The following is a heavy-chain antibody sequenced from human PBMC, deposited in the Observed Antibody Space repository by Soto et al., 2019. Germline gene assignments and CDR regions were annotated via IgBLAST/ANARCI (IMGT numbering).Heavy chain of an antibody. CDR1: GYTFTGYY. J-gene: IGHJ3*02. CDR2: INPNSGGT. Sequence: GASVKVSCKASGYTFTGYYMHWVRQAPGQGLEWMGWINPNSGGTNYAQKFQGWVTMTRDTSISTAYMELSRLRSDDTAVYYCARVCYDSSGYYWSAFDIWGQGTMVTVSS. V-gene: IGHV1-2*04. D-gene: IGHD3-22*01. CDR3: ARVCYDSSGYYWSAFDI.